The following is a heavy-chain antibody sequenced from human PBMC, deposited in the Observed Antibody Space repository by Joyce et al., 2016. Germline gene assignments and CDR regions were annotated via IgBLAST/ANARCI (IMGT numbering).Heavy chain of an antibody. D-gene: IGHD6-13*01. J-gene: IGHJ4*02. V-gene: IGHV4-4*07. CDR3: ARVISSPSTSFDS. CDR1: GDSIRDYY. CDR2: MFPSGST. Sequence: QVQLQESGPGLVKPSETLSLTCSVSGDSIRDYYWSWIRLPAGKGREWFGRMFPSGSTNFNPSLKSRVARTADTSKNQFSLNLTSATAADTAIYYCARVISSPSTSFDSWGLGIAVTVSS.